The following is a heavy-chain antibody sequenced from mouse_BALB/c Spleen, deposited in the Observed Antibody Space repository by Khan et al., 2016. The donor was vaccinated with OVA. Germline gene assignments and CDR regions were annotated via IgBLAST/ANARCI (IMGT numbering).Heavy chain of an antibody. CDR2: ISSGGSYT. CDR1: GFTFSSYG. Sequence: EVELVESGGDLVKPGGSLKLSCAASGFTFSSYGMSWVRQTPDKRLEWVATISSGGSYTYYPDSVKGRFTISRDNAKNTLYLQMRSLKSEDTAMFYCARNDYYGSSYGWYFDVWGAGTTVTVSS. CDR3: ARNDYYGSSYGWYFDV. J-gene: IGHJ1*01. D-gene: IGHD1-1*01. V-gene: IGHV5-6*01.